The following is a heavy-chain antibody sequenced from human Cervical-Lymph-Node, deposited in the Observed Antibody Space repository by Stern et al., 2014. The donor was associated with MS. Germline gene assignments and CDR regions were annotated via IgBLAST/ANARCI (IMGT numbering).Heavy chain of an antibody. D-gene: IGHD3-10*02. CDR1: GGCITNYY. V-gene: IGHV4-59*01. J-gene: IGHJ4*01. CDR3: ARDKGMFFL. Sequence: QLQLQESGPGLVKPSETLSLTCTVSGGCITNYYWSWMRQPPRKGLEWIGYIYDSGSTNYNPSLKSRVTISVDPSKNQFSLKLSSVTAAATAVYYCARDKGMFFLWGQGTLVTVSS. CDR2: IYDSGST.